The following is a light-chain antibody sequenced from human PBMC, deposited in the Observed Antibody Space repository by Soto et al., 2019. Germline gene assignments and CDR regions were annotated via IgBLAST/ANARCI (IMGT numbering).Light chain of an antibody. V-gene: IGKV3-15*01. Sequence: EIVMTQSPATLSVSPVERATLSCMASQSVSSNLSWYQQKPGQAPRLLIYGASTRATGIPARFSGSGSGTEFTLTISSLQSEDFAVYYCQQYNNWPTWTFGQGTKGDNK. CDR1: QSVSSN. CDR2: GAS. J-gene: IGKJ1*01. CDR3: QQYNNWPTWT.